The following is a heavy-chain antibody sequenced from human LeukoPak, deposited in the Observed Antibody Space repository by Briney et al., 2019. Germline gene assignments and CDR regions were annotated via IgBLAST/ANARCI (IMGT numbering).Heavy chain of an antibody. J-gene: IGHJ4*02. CDR1: GGSITTYY. V-gene: IGHV4-59*08. CDR3: ARGRDGYNFLNRGEYYYFDY. D-gene: IGHD5-24*01. Sequence: SETLSLTCNVSGGSITTYYWSWVRQPPGGGLERIVYILDNGISKYNPSLKSRVTLFIGTSKNQFSLKMSSVTAADTAVYYCARGRDGYNFLNRGEYYYFDYWGQGTLVTVSS. CDR2: ILDNGIS.